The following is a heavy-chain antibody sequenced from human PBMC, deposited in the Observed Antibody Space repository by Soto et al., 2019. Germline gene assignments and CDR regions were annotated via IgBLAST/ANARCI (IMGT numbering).Heavy chain of an antibody. CDR2: INPNSGGT. J-gene: IGHJ6*02. CDR3: ARDLRRGVLRCFDWSPRDYYYYGMDV. D-gene: IGHD3-9*01. Sequence: VKVSCKASGYTFTGYYMHWVRQAPGQGLEWMGWINPNSGGTNYAQKFQGRVTMTRDTSISTAYMELSRLRSDDTAVYYCARDLRRGVLRCFDWSPRDYYYYGMDVWGQGTTVTVSS. V-gene: IGHV1-2*02. CDR1: GYTFTGYY.